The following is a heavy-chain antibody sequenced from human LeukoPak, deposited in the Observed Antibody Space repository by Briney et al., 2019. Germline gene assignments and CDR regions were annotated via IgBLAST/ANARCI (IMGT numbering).Heavy chain of an antibody. J-gene: IGHJ6*03. CDR2: MNPNSGNT. CDR1: GYTFTSYD. D-gene: IGHD3-10*01. Sequence: GASVKTSCKASGYTFTSYDINWVRQATGQGLEWMGWMNPNSGNTGYAQKFQGRVTMTRNTSISTAYMELSSLRSEDTAVYYCAIRYGSGEKYYYYYYKDVWGKGTTVTVSS. CDR3: AIRYGSGEKYYYYYYKDV. V-gene: IGHV1-8*01.